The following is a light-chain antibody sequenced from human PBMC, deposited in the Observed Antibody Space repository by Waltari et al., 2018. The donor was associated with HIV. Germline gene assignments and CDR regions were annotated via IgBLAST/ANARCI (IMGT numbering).Light chain of an antibody. Sequence: QSVLTQPPSASGTLGQRVTISCSGRRSNIGSNSVNWYQQLPGTAPKLLISDDNRRPSGVPDRFSGSKSGTSASLAISGLQSEDEADYYCAAWDDNVNGLFG. V-gene: IGLV1-44*01. CDR1: RSNIGSNS. CDR3: AAWDDNVNGL. J-gene: IGLJ2*01. CDR2: DDN.